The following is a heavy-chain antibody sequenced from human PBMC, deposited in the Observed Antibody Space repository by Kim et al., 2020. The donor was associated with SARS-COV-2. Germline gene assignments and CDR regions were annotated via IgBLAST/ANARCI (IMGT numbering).Heavy chain of an antibody. CDR2: INAGNGNT. J-gene: IGHJ4*02. V-gene: IGHV1-3*01. CDR1: GFTFRDYA. CDR3: ARERFGGSFDY. D-gene: IGHD3-10*01. Sequence: ASVKVSCKASGFTFRDYAMYWVRQAPGQRLEWMGWINAGNGNTRYSQKLQGRVTITWDTSASTAYMDLTSLRFEDTAVYYCARERFGGSFDYWGQGTLVT.